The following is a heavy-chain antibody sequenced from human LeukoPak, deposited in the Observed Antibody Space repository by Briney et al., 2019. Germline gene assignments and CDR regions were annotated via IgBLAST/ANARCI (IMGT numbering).Heavy chain of an antibody. J-gene: IGHJ5*02. D-gene: IGHD2-15*01. CDR3: ANGPYCSGGSCYLFDP. V-gene: IGHV4-34*01. CDR2: INYSGST. Sequence: PSETLSLTCAVYGGSFSGYYWSWIRQPPGKGLEWIGEINYSGSTNYNPSLKSRVTISVDTSNNQFSLKLSSVTAADTAVYYCANGPYCSGGSCYLFDPWGQGTLVTVSS. CDR1: GGSFSGYY.